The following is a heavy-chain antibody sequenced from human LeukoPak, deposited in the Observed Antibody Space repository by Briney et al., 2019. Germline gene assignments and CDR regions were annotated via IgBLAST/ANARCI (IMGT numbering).Heavy chain of an antibody. J-gene: IGHJ4*02. Sequence: GRSLRLSCAASGFTFSSYAMHWVRQAPGKGLEWVAVMSYDGSNKYYADSVKGRFTISRDNSKNTLYLQMNSLRAEDTAVYYCARLVRWYQGGYSDYWGQGTLVTVSS. D-gene: IGHD4-23*01. V-gene: IGHV3-30-3*01. CDR2: MSYDGSNK. CDR1: GFTFSSYA. CDR3: ARLVRWYQGGYSDY.